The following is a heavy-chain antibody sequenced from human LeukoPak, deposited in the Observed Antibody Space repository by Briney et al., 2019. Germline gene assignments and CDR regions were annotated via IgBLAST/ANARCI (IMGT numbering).Heavy chain of an antibody. Sequence: PSETLSLTCTVSGGSISSYYWSWIRQPPGKGLEWIGYIYYSGRTKYNPSLKSRVTISVDTSKNQFSLNLTSVTAADTAVYYCARGFYSYDYWGQGSLVTVSS. CDR1: GGSISSYY. CDR2: IYYSGRT. D-gene: IGHD5-18*01. V-gene: IGHV4-59*01. CDR3: ARGFYSYDY. J-gene: IGHJ4*02.